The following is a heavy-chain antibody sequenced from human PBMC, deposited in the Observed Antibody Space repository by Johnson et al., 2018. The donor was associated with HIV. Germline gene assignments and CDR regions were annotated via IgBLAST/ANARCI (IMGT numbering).Heavy chain of an antibody. Sequence: VQLVESGGGLVQPGRSLKLSCAASGFTFDDYAMHWVRQAPGKGLEWVSTISSNSGSIAYVDSVKGRFTISRDTHKNSLYLQMNSLRAEDTAVYYCAREGGVTMVDGFDIWGQGTMVTVSS. CDR3: AREGGVTMVDGFDI. V-gene: IGHV3-9*01. D-gene: IGHD3-10*01. J-gene: IGHJ3*02. CDR2: ISSNSGSI. CDR1: GFTFDDYA.